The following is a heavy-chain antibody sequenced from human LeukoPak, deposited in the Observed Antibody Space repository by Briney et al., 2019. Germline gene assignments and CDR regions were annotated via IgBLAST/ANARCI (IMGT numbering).Heavy chain of an antibody. CDR3: ARAYSSSWYGYFDY. D-gene: IGHD6-13*01. Sequence: SETLSLTCTVSGGSISSSDYYWGWIRQPPGKGLEWIGSIYYSGSTYYNPSLKSRVAISVDTSKNQFSLKLSSVTAADTAVYYCARAYSSSWYGYFDYWGQGTLVTVSS. V-gene: IGHV4-39*01. J-gene: IGHJ4*02. CDR2: IYYSGST. CDR1: GGSISSSDYY.